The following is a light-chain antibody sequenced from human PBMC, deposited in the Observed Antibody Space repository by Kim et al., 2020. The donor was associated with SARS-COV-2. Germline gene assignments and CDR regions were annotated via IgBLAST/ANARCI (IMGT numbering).Light chain of an antibody. V-gene: IGKV1-5*03. J-gene: IGKJ2*01. CDR1: QSISDW. Sequence: SASVGDRVTIPCRASQSISDWLAWYQQKPGKAPNLLIYKASSLESGVLSRFSASGSGTEFTLTINSLQPDDFATYYCQHYIRYPYTFGQGTKLEI. CDR2: KAS. CDR3: QHYIRYPYT.